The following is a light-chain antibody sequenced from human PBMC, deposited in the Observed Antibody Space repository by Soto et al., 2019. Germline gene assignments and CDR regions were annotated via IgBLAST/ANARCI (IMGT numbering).Light chain of an antibody. CDR2: GNS. CDR1: SSNIGAGYD. CDR3: QSYDSSLSGSVV. J-gene: IGLJ2*01. V-gene: IGLV1-40*01. Sequence: QPVLTQPPSVSGAPGQRVTISCTGSSSNIGAGYDVHWYQQLPGTAPKLLIYGNSNRPSGVPDRFSGSKSGTSASLAITGLQAEDEADYYCQSYDSSLSGSVVFGGGTQLTFL.